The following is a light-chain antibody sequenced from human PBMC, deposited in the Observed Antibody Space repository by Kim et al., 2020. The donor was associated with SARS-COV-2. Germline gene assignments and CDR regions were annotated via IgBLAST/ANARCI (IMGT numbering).Light chain of an antibody. CDR1: QSLLYNSNQKNY. CDR2: WAS. Sequence: DIVMTQSPDSLAVSPGERATINCRSSQSLLYNSNQKNYLAWYQQKPGQPPKLFIYWASTRESGVPDRFSGSGSGTDFTLSISSLQAEDVAVYYCQQYYSTPQAFGGGTKVDIK. J-gene: IGKJ4*01. CDR3: QQYYSTPQA. V-gene: IGKV4-1*01.